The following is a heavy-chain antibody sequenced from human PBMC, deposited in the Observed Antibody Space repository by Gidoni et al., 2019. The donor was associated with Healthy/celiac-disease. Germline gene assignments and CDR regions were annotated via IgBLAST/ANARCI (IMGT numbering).Heavy chain of an antibody. Sequence: EVQLVESGGGLVQPGRSLRLSCAASGFTFDGYAMHWVRQAPGKGLEWVSGISWNSGSIGYADSVKGRFTISRDNAKNSLYLQMNSLRAEDTALYYCATKYYYDSSGRNQGAFDIWGQGTMVTVSS. V-gene: IGHV3-9*01. CDR2: ISWNSGSI. CDR3: ATKYYYDSSGRNQGAFDI. J-gene: IGHJ3*02. CDR1: GFTFDGYA. D-gene: IGHD3-22*01.